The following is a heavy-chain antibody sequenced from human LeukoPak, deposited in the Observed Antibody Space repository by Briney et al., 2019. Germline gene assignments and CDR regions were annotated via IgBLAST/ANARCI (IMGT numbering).Heavy chain of an antibody. Sequence: PGGSLRLSCVSSGLNFDDSAMRWVRQAPGKGLDGVSLISADGGSTFSADSVKGRFIISRDNSKNSLYLQMNSLRSEDTAMYYCAKESGKFDYWGQGTLVAVSS. CDR1: GLNFDDSA. V-gene: IGHV3-43*02. J-gene: IGHJ4*02. CDR3: AKESGKFDY. CDR2: ISADGGST.